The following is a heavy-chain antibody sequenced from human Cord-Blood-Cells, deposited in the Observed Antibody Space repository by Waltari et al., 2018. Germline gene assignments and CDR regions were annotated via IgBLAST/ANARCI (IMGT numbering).Heavy chain of an antibody. CDR2: FDPEDGET. CDR1: GYTLTALS. Sequence: QVQLVQSGDAVKHPGASVQVSCKVSGYTLTALSIHWARQAPGKGLEWMGGFDPEDGETIYAQKFQGRVTMTEDTSTDTAYMELSSLRSEDTAVYYCATGGSQGYYYYGMDVWGQGTTVTVSS. D-gene: IGHD5-12*01. J-gene: IGHJ6*02. CDR3: ATGGSQGYYYYGMDV. V-gene: IGHV1-24*01.